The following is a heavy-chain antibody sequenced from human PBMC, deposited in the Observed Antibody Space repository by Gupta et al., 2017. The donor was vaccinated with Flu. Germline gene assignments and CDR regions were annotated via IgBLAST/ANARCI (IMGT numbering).Heavy chain of an antibody. CDR2: ISYDGRKK. CDR1: GFTFSSYG. V-gene: IGHV3-30*18. J-gene: IGHJ4*02. Sequence: AASGFTFSSYGMHWVRQAPGKGLEWVAVISYDGRKKYYADSVKGRFIISRDNSKNKVCLQMNSLRPEDTAVDDCTKDPDYWGQGTLVTVSS. CDR3: TKDPDY.